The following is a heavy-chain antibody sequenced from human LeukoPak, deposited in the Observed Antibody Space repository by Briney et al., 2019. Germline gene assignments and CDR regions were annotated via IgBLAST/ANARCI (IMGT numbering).Heavy chain of an antibody. V-gene: IGHV3-9*01. Sequence: GGSLRLSCAASGFTFDDYAMHWVRQAPGKGLEWVSGISWNSGSIGYADSVKGRSTISRDNAKNSLYLQMNSLRADDTAVYYCARDTSSSRFRRTYYFDYWGQGTLVTVSS. J-gene: IGHJ4*02. CDR1: GFTFDDYA. D-gene: IGHD6-13*01. CDR2: ISWNSGSI. CDR3: ARDTSSSRFRRTYYFDY.